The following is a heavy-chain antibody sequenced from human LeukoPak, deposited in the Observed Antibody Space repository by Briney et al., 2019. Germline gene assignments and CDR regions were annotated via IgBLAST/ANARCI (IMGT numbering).Heavy chain of an antibody. CDR2: ICPYNGNT. CDR3: ATEGGWQPTDYGDSVY. V-gene: IGHV1-18*01. J-gene: IGHJ4*02. CDR1: RYTFTNYG. D-gene: IGHD4-17*01. Sequence: SVKVSCMPSRYTFTNYGIIWVRQAPGPGLEWMGWICPYNGNTNYAQKFLRKDTFPTDTSTSTAYMDLRSLRSDDTAVYYCATEGGWQPTDYGDSVYWGQGTLVTVSS.